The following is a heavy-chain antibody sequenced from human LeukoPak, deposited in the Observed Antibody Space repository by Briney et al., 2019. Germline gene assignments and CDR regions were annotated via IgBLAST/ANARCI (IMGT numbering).Heavy chain of an antibody. D-gene: IGHD3-10*01. CDR2: IIPIFGTA. V-gene: IGHV1-69*05. CDR1: GGTFSSYA. J-gene: IGHJ4*02. CDR3: ACMGDGFGELGVDY. Sequence: SVKVSCKASGGTFSSYAISWVRQAPGQGLEWMGGIIPIFGTANYAQKFQGRVTITTDESTSTAYMELRSLRYEDTAVYYCACMGDGFGELGVDYWGQGTLVTVSS.